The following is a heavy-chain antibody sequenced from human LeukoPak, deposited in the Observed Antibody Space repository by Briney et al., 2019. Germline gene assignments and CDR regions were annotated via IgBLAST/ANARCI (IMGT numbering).Heavy chain of an antibody. Sequence: WASVKVSFKASGYTFTSYDNNWGRHAPGQGLEWMGWMNPNSGNTGYAQKFQGRVTMTRNTSISTAYMELSSLRSEDTAVYYCARGVGRHYFGYWGQGTLVTVSS. CDR1: GYTFTSYD. V-gene: IGHV1-8*01. CDR2: MNPNSGNT. CDR3: ARGVGRHYFGY. J-gene: IGHJ4*02. D-gene: IGHD2-15*01.